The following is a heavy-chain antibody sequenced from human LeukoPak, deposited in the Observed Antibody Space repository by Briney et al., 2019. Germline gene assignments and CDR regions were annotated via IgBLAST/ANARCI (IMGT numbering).Heavy chain of an antibody. CDR2: IYTSGST. Sequence: SETLSLTCAVSGGSISGGSYYWSWIRQPAGKGLEWIGRIYTSGSTNYNPSLKSRVTISVDTSKNQFSLKLSSVTAADTAVYYCARRSRDGYSSFDYWGQGTLVTVSS. CDR1: GGSISGGSYY. CDR3: ARRSRDGYSSFDY. J-gene: IGHJ4*02. D-gene: IGHD5-24*01. V-gene: IGHV4-61*02.